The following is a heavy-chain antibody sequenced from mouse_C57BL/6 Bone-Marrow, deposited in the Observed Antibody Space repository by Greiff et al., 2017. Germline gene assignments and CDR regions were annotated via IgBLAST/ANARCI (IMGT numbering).Heavy chain of an antibody. CDR2: IYPRSGNT. V-gene: IGHV1-81*01. J-gene: IGHJ3*01. D-gene: IGHD1-1*01. Sequence: QVQLKESGAELARPGASVKLSCKASGYTFTSYGISWVKQRTGQGLEWIGEIYPRSGNTYYNEKFKGKATLTADKSSSTAYMELRSLTSEDSAVYFCARSLGSSPAWFAYWGQGTLVTVSA. CDR1: GYTFTSYG. CDR3: ARSLGSSPAWFAY.